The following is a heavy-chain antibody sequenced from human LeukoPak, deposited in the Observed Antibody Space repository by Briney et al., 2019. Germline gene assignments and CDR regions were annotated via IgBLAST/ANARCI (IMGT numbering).Heavy chain of an antibody. CDR2: ISSSSSTI. Sequence: GGSLRLPCAASGFTFSSYSMNWVRQAPGKGLEWVSYISSSSSTIYYADSVKGRFTISRDNAKNSLYLQMSSLRAEDTAVYYCAGHRRPSKVPWGQGTLVTVSS. CDR1: GFTFSSYS. V-gene: IGHV3-48*04. CDR3: AGHRRPSKVP. J-gene: IGHJ5*02.